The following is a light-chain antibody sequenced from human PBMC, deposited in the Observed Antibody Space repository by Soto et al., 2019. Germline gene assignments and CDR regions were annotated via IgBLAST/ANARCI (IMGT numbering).Light chain of an antibody. Sequence: DIQLTQSPSSLSASVGDRVTMTCRTKQSISTFLNWFQQRPGKAPKLLISGASSLQSGVPSRFSGSGSGTEFNLTISSLQPEDSATYFCQKSYRTYTFGQGTKLEIK. CDR3: QKSYRTYT. J-gene: IGKJ2*01. V-gene: IGKV1-39*01. CDR1: QSISTF. CDR2: GAS.